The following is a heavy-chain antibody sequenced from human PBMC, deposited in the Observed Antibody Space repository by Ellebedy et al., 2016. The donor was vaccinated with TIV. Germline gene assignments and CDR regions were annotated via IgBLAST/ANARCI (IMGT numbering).Heavy chain of an antibody. CDR1: GGSISSYY. D-gene: IGHD6-13*01. V-gene: IGHV4-59*12. Sequence: SETLSLTXTVSGGSISSYYWSWIRQPPGKGLEWIGYIYYSGSTNYNPSLKSRVTMSVDTSKNQFSLKLSSVTAADTAVYYCARGGKQQLVQVYYMDVWGKGTTVTVSS. J-gene: IGHJ6*03. CDR3: ARGGKQQLVQVYYMDV. CDR2: IYYSGST.